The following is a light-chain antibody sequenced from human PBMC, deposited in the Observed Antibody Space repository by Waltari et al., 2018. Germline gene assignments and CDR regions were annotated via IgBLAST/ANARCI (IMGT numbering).Light chain of an antibody. V-gene: IGKV3-15*01. CDR1: QSFSSN. Sequence: EIVMTQSPATLSVSPGGRATLSCRASQSFSSNLAWYQQKPGQAPRLLIYGASTRATGIPARFSGSGSGTEFTLTISSLQSEDFAVYYCQQYNNWPRTFGQGTKVEIK. CDR3: QQYNNWPRT. J-gene: IGKJ1*01. CDR2: GAS.